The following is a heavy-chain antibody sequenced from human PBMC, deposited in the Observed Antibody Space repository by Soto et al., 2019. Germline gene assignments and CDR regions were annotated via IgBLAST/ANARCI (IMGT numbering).Heavy chain of an antibody. J-gene: IGHJ4*02. CDR3: ARDHDVVVLGPLDY. CDR1: GFTFSSYS. Sequence: GGSLRLSCAASGFTFSSYSMNWVRQAPGKGLEWVSYISSSSSTIYYADSVKGRFTISRDNAKNSLYLQMNSLRAEDTAVYYCARDHDVVVLGPLDYWGQGTLVTVSS. CDR2: ISSSSSTI. D-gene: IGHD2-21*01. V-gene: IGHV3-48*01.